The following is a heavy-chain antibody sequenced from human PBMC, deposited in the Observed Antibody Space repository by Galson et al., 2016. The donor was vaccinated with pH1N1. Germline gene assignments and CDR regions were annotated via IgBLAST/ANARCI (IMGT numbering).Heavy chain of an antibody. J-gene: IGHJ4*02. Sequence: SVKVSCKASGYTFTRYYFHWVRQAPGQGLEWMGVIDPGDGGTTYAQKFQARVTMTRDTSTSTVYVEVYSLKSEDTAVYYCTRDLGRLRDYWGQGTLVTVSS. CDR3: TRDLGRLRDY. CDR1: GYTFTRYY. CDR2: IDPGDGGT. D-gene: IGHD1-26*01. V-gene: IGHV1-46*03.